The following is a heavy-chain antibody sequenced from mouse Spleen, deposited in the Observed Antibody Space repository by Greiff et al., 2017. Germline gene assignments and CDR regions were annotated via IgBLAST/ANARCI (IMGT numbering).Heavy chain of an antibody. Sequence: VHLVESGAELVRPGASVTLSCKASGYTFTDYEMHWVKQTPVHGLEWIGAIDPETGGTAYNQKFKGKAILTADKSSSTAYMELRSLTSEDSAVYYCTRSLDSSGSDYWGQGTTLTVSS. V-gene: IGHV1-15*01. J-gene: IGHJ2*01. D-gene: IGHD3-2*01. CDR3: TRSLDSSGSDY. CDR2: IDPETGGT. CDR1: GYTFTDYE.